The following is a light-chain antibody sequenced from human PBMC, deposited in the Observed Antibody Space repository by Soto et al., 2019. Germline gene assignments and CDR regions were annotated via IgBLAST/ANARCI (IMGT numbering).Light chain of an antibody. CDR2: YDT. J-gene: IGLJ2*01. V-gene: IGLV3-21*04. CDR1: NVGGDS. Sequence: SYILTQPPSVSVAPGGTARITCGGDNVGGDSVHWYQQKPGQAPILVIFYDTDRPSEIPERFSGSSSGNTATLTISSVEVGDEADYYCQVWDSRSAHMVFGGGTKLTVL. CDR3: QVWDSRSAHMV.